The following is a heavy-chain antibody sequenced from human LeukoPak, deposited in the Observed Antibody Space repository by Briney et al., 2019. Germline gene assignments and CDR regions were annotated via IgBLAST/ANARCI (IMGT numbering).Heavy chain of an antibody. V-gene: IGHV3-23*01. D-gene: IGHD3-3*01. CDR2: IGARGIST. J-gene: IGHJ4*02. CDR3: AKSFDFSNGHSPILTPFDS. Sequence: PGGSLRLSCAASGFTFSSSAMNWVRQAPGKGLEWVSSIGARGISTYYADSVKGRFTISRDNSKNTLYLQMNSLRGDDIGVYYCAKSFDFSNGHSPILTPFDSWGQGTLVSVSS. CDR1: GFTFSSSA.